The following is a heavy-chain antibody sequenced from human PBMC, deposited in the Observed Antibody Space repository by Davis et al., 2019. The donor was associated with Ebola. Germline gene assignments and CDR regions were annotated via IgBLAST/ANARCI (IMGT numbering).Heavy chain of an antibody. Sequence: GGSLRLSCADSGVTVSRDYMSWVRQAPGKGLEWVSLTFSGGGTNYADSVKGRFTISRDNLNNVLYLQMNSLTVEDTAVYYCARDPQIYNWNAHPTWDYWGQGTLVTVSS. D-gene: IGHD1-20*01. CDR3: ARDPQIYNWNAHPTWDY. V-gene: IGHV3-53*01. CDR2: TFSGGGT. J-gene: IGHJ4*02. CDR1: GVTVSRDY.